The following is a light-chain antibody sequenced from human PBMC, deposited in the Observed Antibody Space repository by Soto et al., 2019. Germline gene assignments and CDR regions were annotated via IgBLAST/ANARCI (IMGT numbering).Light chain of an antibody. V-gene: IGKV3-11*01. CDR3: QQYNSYSKT. CDR1: QSVSSY. Sequence: IVLTQSPATLSLTPGERATLSCRASQSVSSYLAWYQQKPGQAPRLLIYDASNRATGIPARFSGSGSGTDFTLTISSLQPDDFATYYCQQYNSYSKTFGQGTKVDNK. CDR2: DAS. J-gene: IGKJ1*01.